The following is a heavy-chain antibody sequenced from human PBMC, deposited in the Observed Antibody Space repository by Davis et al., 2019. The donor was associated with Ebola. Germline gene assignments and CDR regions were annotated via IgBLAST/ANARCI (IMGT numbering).Heavy chain of an antibody. D-gene: IGHD6-19*01. J-gene: IGHJ4*02. CDR1: GFTFSDYY. CDR2: ISSSGTTM. V-gene: IGHV3-11*04. CDR3: AKQDDSGWYGIDEY. Sequence: PGGSLRLSCAASGFTFSDYYMNWIRQAPGKGLEWVSYISSSGTTMYYADSVKGRFTISRDHAKSSLYLQMNSLRPDDTALYYCAKQDDSGWYGIDEYWGQGTLVTVSS.